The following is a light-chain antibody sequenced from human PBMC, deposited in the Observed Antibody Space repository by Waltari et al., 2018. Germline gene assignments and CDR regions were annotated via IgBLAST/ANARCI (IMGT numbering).Light chain of an antibody. CDR1: QSVSNY. CDR3: QLRYSWPPKFT. CDR2: DAS. Sequence: DIVLTQSPATLSLSPGERATPSCQASQSVSNYLAWYQQKRGQTPRLLIYDASNRATGIPARFSGSGSGTDFTLTISGLEPEDSAVYYCQLRYSWPPKFTFGPGTKVEIK. V-gene: IGKV3-11*01. J-gene: IGKJ3*01.